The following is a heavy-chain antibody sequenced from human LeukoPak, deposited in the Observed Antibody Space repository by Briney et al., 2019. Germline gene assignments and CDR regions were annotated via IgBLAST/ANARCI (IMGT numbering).Heavy chain of an antibody. CDR1: GFTFSSYW. V-gene: IGHV3-7*01. CDR2: IKQGGSEK. D-gene: IGHD3-10*01. Sequence: GGSLRLSCAASGFTFSSYWMSWVRQAPGKGLEWVANIKQGGSEKYYVDSVKGRFTISRDNAKNSLYLQMNSLRAEYTAVYYCARGLLWFGESEDYWGQGTLVTVSS. CDR3: ARGLLWFGESEDY. J-gene: IGHJ4*02.